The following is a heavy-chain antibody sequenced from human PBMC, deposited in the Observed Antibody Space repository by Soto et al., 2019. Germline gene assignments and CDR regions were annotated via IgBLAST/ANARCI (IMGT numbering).Heavy chain of an antibody. Sequence: GGSLRLSCAASGFTVSSSHMSWVRQAPGKGLEWVSVIYSGGSTYYAVSVRGRFSISRDNSRNTVYLQMNSLRAEDTAVYYCAKPPDYNWNDYWGQGTLVTVSS. D-gene: IGHD1-20*01. CDR1: GFTVSSSH. CDR2: IYSGGST. J-gene: IGHJ4*02. V-gene: IGHV3-53*01. CDR3: AKPPDYNWNDY.